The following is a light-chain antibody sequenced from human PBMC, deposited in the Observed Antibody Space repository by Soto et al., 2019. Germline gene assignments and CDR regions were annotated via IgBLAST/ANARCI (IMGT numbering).Light chain of an antibody. Sequence: QSVLSQPPSVSEAPGQRVTISCSGSSSNIGNSAIAWYQQLPGKAPKLLIFSDTLLPSGVSDRFSGSKSGNTASLAISGLQPEDESVYYCATWDDSLNVVVFGGGTKLTVL. CDR1: SSNIGNSA. CDR2: SDT. J-gene: IGLJ3*02. V-gene: IGLV1-36*01. CDR3: ATWDDSLNVVV.